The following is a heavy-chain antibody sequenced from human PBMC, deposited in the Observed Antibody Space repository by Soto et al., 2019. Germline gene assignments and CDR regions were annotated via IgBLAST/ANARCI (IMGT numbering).Heavy chain of an antibody. D-gene: IGHD4-17*01. V-gene: IGHV4-59*01. CDR1: GGSISSYY. CDR3: ARRYGASFDY. Sequence: QVQLQESGPGLVKPSETLSLTCTVSGGSISSYYWSWIRQPPGKGLEWIGYIYYSGSTNYNPSLNRRVTLSVDTSKNPFSLKLSSVTAADTAVYYCARRYGASFDYWGQGTLVTVSS. CDR2: IYYSGST. J-gene: IGHJ4*02.